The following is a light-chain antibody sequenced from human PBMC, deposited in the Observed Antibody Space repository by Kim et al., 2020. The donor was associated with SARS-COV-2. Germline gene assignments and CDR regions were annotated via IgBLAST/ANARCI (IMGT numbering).Light chain of an antibody. V-gene: IGKV1-16*01. Sequence: ATVGDNILITCRSSHAIRNSLPGSQQTPGKAPEPLIYGTSNLQRGAPSSFSGSVYGTDFTLTISSLQPEDFATFFCQQYDNYPYTFGPGTKVDIK. CDR2: GTS. CDR1: HAIRNS. CDR3: QQYDNYPYT. J-gene: IGKJ3*01.